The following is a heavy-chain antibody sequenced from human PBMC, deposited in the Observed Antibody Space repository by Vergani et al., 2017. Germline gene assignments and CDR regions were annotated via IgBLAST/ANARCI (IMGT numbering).Heavy chain of an antibody. CDR2: ISAYNGNT. V-gene: IGHV1-18*01. CDR3: AREDSSSWYVFSPVRDNYFDY. CDR1: GYTFTSYG. J-gene: IGHJ4*02. D-gene: IGHD6-13*01. Sequence: QVQLVQSGAEVTKPGASVKVSCKASGYTFTSYGISWVRQAPGQGLEGMGWISAYNGNTNYAQKLQGRVTMTTDTSTSTAYMELRSLRYDDTAVYYCAREDSSSWYVFSPVRDNYFDYWGQGTLVTVSS.